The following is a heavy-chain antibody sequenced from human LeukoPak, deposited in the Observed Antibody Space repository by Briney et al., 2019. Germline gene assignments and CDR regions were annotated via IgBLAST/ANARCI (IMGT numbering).Heavy chain of an antibody. V-gene: IGHV3-33*01. CDR3: ARNAKQWLVQSPFDY. CDR2: IWYDGSNK. Sequence: QAGGSLRLSCAASGFTFSSYGMHWVRQAPGKGLEWVAVIWYDGSNKYYADSVKGRFTISRDNSKNTLYLQMNSLRAEDTAVYYCARNAKQWLVQSPFDYWGQGTLVTVSS. J-gene: IGHJ4*02. CDR1: GFTFSSYG. D-gene: IGHD6-19*01.